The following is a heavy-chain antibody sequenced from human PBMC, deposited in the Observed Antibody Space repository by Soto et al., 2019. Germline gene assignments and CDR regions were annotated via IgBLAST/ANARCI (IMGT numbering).Heavy chain of an antibody. CDR1: GGSISSGGFY. J-gene: IGHJ5*02. D-gene: IGHD1-1*01. Sequence: SETLSLTCTVPGGSISSGGFYWSWIRKSAGKGLEWIGRIYATGTTDYNPSLKSRVMMSVDTSKKQFSLKLRSVTAADTAVYYCVRDGTKTLRDWFDPWGQGISVTVSS. V-gene: IGHV4-61*02. CDR3: VRDGTKTLRDWFDP. CDR2: IYATGTT.